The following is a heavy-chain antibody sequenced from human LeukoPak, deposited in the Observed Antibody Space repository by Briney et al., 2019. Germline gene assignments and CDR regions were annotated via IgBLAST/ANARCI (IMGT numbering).Heavy chain of an antibody. CDR2: INAGNGNT. CDR3: ASPIWGGYDDGGFDY. J-gene: IGHJ4*02. CDR1: GYTFTSYA. V-gene: IGHV1-3*01. Sequence: ASVRVSCKASGYTFTSYAMHWVRQAPGQRLEWMGCINAGNGNTKYSQKFQGRVTIARDTSASTAYMELSSLRSEDTAVYYCASPIWGGYDDGGFDYWGQGTLVTVSS. D-gene: IGHD5-12*01.